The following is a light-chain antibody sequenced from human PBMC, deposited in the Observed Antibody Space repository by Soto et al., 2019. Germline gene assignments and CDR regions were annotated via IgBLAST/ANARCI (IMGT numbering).Light chain of an antibody. CDR3: CSYAGSYTFV. J-gene: IGLJ1*01. Sequence: ALAQPRSVSGSPGQSVTISCTGTSSDVGGYNYISWYQHHPGKAPKVMIYDVSKRPSGVPDRFSGSKSGTTASLTISGLQAEDEADYYCCSYAGSYTFVFGVGTKVTVL. CDR2: DVS. V-gene: IGLV2-11*01. CDR1: SSDVGGYNY.